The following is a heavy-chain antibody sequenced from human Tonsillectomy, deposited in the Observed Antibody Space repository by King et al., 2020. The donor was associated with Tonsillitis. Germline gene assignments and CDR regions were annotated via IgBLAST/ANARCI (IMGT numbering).Heavy chain of an antibody. J-gene: IGHJ6*02. V-gene: IGHV3-9*01. CDR1: GFTFDDYA. CDR3: AKDIAAALYYYGSGSDGMDV. Sequence: VQLVESGGGLVQPGRSLRLSCAASGFTFDDYAMHWVRQTPGKGLEWVSGISWDSSITAYADSVRGRFTVSRDNAKKCLYRQMNSLRPEDTALYYCAKDIAAALYYYGSGSDGMDVWGQGTTVTISS. D-gene: IGHD3-10*01. CDR2: ISWDSSIT.